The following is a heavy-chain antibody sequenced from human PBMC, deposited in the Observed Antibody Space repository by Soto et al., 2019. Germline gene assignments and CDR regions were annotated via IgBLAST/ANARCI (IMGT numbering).Heavy chain of an antibody. CDR2: INAHSGGT. CDR3: SKDLTRQLAYWLDP. D-gene: IGHD6-6*01. CDR1: GFSFTGYY. Sequence: ASVKVSCKASGFSFTGYYIHWLRQAPGQGLEWMGWINAHSGGTEYAQKFQGRVTLTRDTSIATAYLTLTSLTSDDTALYYCSKDLTRQLAYWLDPWGQGTQVTVSS. V-gene: IGHV1-2*02. J-gene: IGHJ5*02.